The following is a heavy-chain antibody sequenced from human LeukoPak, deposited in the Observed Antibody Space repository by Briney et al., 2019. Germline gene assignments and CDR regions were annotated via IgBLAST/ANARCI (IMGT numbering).Heavy chain of an antibody. V-gene: IGHV1-69*01. CDR1: GGTFSSYV. CDR3: AGSPERGRASGSLLAPSAKRSGPVDI. D-gene: IGHD1-26*01. J-gene: IGHJ3*02. CDR2: IIPIFGTA. Sequence: SVKVSCKASGGTFSSYVISWVRQAPGQGLEWMGGIIPIFGTANYAQKFQGRVTITADESTSTAYMELSSLRSEDTAVYYCAGSPERGRASGSLLAPSAKRSGPVDIWGQGTMVTVSS.